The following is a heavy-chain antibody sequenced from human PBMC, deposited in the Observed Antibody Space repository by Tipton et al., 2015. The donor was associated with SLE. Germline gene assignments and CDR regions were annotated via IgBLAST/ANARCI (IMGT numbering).Heavy chain of an antibody. CDR3: TRGVRGYYDYSYMDV. V-gene: IGHV4-34*01. CDR1: RGSFSGYS. J-gene: IGHJ6*03. CDR2: FNHTGST. D-gene: IGHD3-10*02. Sequence: LRLSCTLYRGSFSGYSWSWIRQSPGRGLEWIGEFNHTGSTNYNPSLKSRVTISRDTSGKQVSLKLSSVTAADTAVYYCTRGVRGYYDYSYMDVWGKGTTVTISS.